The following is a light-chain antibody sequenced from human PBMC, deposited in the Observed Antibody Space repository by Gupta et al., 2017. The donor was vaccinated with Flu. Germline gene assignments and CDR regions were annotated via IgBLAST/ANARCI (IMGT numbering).Light chain of an antibody. CDR3: QQRSKWPPSVT. J-gene: IGKJ4*01. CDR2: DAS. V-gene: IGKV3-11*01. CDR1: QTVSSF. Sequence: EIILTQSAATLSLSPGQRATLPCRASQTVSSFLAWYQQKPGQAPRLLIYDASNRATDIPARFSGSGFGTDFTLTISSLEPEDFAVYYCQQRSKWPPSVTFGGGTRVEFK.